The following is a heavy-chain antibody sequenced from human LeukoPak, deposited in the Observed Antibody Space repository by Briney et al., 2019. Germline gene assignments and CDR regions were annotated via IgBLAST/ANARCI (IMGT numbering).Heavy chain of an antibody. CDR2: IWYDGSNK. J-gene: IGHJ4*02. D-gene: IGHD5-24*01. CDR1: GFTFRSYG. CDR3: AKNPPGGDGYNVAISGDLDY. Sequence: GGSLRLSCAASGFTFRSYGKHWVRQAPGKGLEGVAGIWYDGSNKNYADSVKGRFTISRDNSKSTPYLQMNSLRAEDTAVYYCAKNPPGGDGYNVAISGDLDYWGQGTLVTVSS. V-gene: IGHV3-33*06.